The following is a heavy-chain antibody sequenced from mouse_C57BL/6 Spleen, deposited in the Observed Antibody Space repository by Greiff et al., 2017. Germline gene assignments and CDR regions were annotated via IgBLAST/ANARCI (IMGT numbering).Heavy chain of an antibody. Sequence: QVQLQQSGAELVRPGTSVKVSCKASGYAFTNYLIEWVKQRPGQGLEWIGVINPGSGGTNYNEKFKGKATLTADKSSSTAYMQLSSLTSEDSAVYFCARSYYYVRSYFYFDYWGQGTTLTVSS. D-gene: IGHD1-1*01. J-gene: IGHJ2*01. V-gene: IGHV1-54*01. CDR3: ARSYYYVRSYFYFDY. CDR1: GYAFTNYL. CDR2: INPGSGGT.